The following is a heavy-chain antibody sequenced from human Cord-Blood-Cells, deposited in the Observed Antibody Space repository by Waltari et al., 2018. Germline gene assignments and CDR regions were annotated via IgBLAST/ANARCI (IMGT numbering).Heavy chain of an antibody. CDR1: GSTFSSYG. CDR3: ARNNYDAFDI. CDR2: IWYDGSNK. Sequence: QVQLVESGGGVVQPGRSLRLSCAASGSTFSSYGMHWVRQAPGKGLEWVAVIWYDGSNKYYADSVKGRFTISRDNSKNTLYLQMNSLRAEDTAVYYCARNNYDAFDIWGQGTMVTVSS. V-gene: IGHV3-33*01. J-gene: IGHJ3*02. D-gene: IGHD4-4*01.